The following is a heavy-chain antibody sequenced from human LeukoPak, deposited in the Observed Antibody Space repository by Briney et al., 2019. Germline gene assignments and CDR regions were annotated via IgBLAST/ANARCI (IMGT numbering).Heavy chain of an antibody. CDR3: ARHKRTVHIDY. J-gene: IGHJ4*02. D-gene: IGHD1-1*01. CDR2: IYYSGST. V-gene: IGHV4-39*01. CDR1: GGSISSSSYS. Sequence: PSETLSLTCTVSGGSISSSSYSWGWIRQPPGKGLEWIGSIYYSGSTYYNPSLKSRVTISVDTSKNQFSLKLSSVTAADTAVYYCARHKRTVHIDYWGQGTLVTVSS.